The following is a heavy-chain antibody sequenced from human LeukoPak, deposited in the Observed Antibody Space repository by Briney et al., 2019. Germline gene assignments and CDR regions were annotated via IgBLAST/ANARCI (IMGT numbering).Heavy chain of an antibody. CDR2: ISGSGGST. CDR1: GFTVSSNY. J-gene: IGHJ4*02. D-gene: IGHD2-15*01. CDR3: ARDRCSGGSYYLDY. Sequence: GGSLRLSCAASGFTVSSNYMSWVRQAPGKGLEWVSGISGSGGSTYYADSVEGRFTISRDNSKNTLYLQMNSLRAEDTAVYYCARDRCSGGSYYLDYWGQGTLVTVSS. V-gene: IGHV3-23*01.